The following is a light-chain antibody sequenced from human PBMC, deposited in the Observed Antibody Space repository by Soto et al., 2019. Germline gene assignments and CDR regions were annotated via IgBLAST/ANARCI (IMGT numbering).Light chain of an antibody. CDR1: QSISYY. J-gene: IGKJ1*01. V-gene: IGKV1-5*01. CDR2: GAS. Sequence: DIEMTQSPSSLSAYVGDRVNITCRASQSISYYLNWYQQKPGRAPDLLMYGASSLQSGVPSRFTGRGSGTEFTLTISSLQPEDFATYYCQQYKSYSRMFGQGTKVDIK. CDR3: QQYKSYSRM.